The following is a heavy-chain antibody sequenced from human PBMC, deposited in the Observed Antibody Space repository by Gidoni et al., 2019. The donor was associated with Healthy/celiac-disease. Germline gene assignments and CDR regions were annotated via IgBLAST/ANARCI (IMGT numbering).Heavy chain of an antibody. V-gene: IGHV5-51*01. Sequence: VQLVQSGAEVKKPGESLKIPCKGSGYSFTSYWIGWVRQMPGKGLEWMGIIYPGDSDTRYSPSFQGQVTISADKSISTAYLQWSSLKASDTAMYYCARDIVAGGETGGAFDIWGQGTMVTVSS. CDR2: IYPGDSDT. J-gene: IGHJ3*02. CDR1: GYSFTSYW. D-gene: IGHD5-12*01. CDR3: ARDIVAGGETGGAFDI.